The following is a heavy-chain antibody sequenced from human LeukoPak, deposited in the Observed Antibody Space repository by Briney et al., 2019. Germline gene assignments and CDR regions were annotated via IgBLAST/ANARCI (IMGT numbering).Heavy chain of an antibody. CDR3: AKDPSFERNDVPYYFDY. CDR2: ISSSSSYI. V-gene: IGHV3-21*01. Sequence: PGGSLRLSCAASGFTFSSYSMNWVRQAPGKGLEWVSSISSSSSYIYYADSVKGRFTISRDNSKNTLYLQMNSLRAEDTAVYYCAKDPSFERNDVPYYFDYWGQGTLVTVSS. D-gene: IGHD1-1*01. J-gene: IGHJ4*02. CDR1: GFTFSSYS.